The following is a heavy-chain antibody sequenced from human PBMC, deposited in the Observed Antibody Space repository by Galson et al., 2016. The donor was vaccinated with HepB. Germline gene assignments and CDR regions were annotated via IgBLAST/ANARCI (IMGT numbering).Heavy chain of an antibody. D-gene: IGHD1-14*01. CDR3: ASGSARNTGRNRPPHYGFHP. CDR1: GVSFSSDA. CDR2: ISARGGTA. J-gene: IGHJ6*02. Sequence: SLKLSCAASGVSFSSDAITWVRQIPGQGLEWVAAISARGGTAYYAQTFRGRVTITGDDSTSTSYLQMNSLRSDDTAVYYCASGSARNTGRNRPPHYGFHPWGQGTTLTVS. V-gene: IGHV3-23*01.